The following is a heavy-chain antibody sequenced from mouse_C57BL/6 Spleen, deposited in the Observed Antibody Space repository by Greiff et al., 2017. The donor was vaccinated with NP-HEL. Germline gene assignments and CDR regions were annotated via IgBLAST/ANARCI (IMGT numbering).Heavy chain of an antibody. J-gene: IGHJ3*01. CDR1: GYTFTSYW. CDR3: AREGDYYGSAVY. Sequence: QVQLQQPGAELVKPGASVTLSCKASGYTFTSYWMHWVKQRPGRGLEWIGRIDPNSGGTKYNEKFKSKATLTVDKPSSTAYMQLSSLTSEDSAVYYCAREGDYYGSAVYWGQGTLVTVSA. CDR2: IDPNSGGT. V-gene: IGHV1-72*01. D-gene: IGHD1-1*01.